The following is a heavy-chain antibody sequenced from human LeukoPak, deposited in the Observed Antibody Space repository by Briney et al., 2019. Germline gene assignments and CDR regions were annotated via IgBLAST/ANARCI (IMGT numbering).Heavy chain of an antibody. Sequence: ASVKVSCKASGYTFTGYYMHWVRQAPGQGLEWMERINPNSGGTNYAQKFQGRVTMTRDTSISTAYMELSRLRSDDTAVYYCARNYDFWSGYPSPYYYYYMDVWGKGTTVTVSS. CDR2: INPNSGGT. D-gene: IGHD3-3*01. CDR3: ARNYDFWSGYPSPYYYYYMDV. CDR1: GYTFTGYY. J-gene: IGHJ6*03. V-gene: IGHV1-2*06.